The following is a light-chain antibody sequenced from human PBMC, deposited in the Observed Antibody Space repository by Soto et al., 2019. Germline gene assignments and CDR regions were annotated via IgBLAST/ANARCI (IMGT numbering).Light chain of an antibody. CDR3: QQLNNYPRALT. CDR2: AAS. V-gene: IGKV1-9*01. Sequence: DIQLTQSPSFLSASIGDRVTITCRASQGISNNLAWYQQNPGKHPKLLIYAASTLQSGVPSRFSGSGSGTEFTLTISSLQPEDFATYYCQQLNNYPRALTFGGGNKVEIK. J-gene: IGKJ4*01. CDR1: QGISNN.